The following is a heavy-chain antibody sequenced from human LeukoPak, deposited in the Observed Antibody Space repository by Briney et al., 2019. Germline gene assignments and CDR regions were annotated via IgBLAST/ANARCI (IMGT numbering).Heavy chain of an antibody. CDR3: AKDRSCTNDICHGDFDY. J-gene: IGHJ4*02. CDR1: GFTFSSYA. CDR2: ISGSGGST. D-gene: IGHD2-8*01. V-gene: IGHV3-23*01. Sequence: GGSLRLSCAASGFTFSSYAVSWVRQAPGKGLEWVSSISGSGGSTYRADSVKGRFTIPRDNSKNTLYLQMNSLRAEDTALYYCAKDRSCTNDICHGDFDYWGQGTLVTVSS.